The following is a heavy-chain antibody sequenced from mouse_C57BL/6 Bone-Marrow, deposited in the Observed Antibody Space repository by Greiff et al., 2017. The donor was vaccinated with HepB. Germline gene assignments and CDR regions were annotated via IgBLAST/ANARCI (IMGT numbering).Heavy chain of an antibody. J-gene: IGHJ2*01. CDR2: IYPGGGYT. V-gene: IGHV1-63*01. CDR1: GYTFTNYW. Sequence: VKLQESGAELVRPGTSVKMSCKASGYTFTNYWIGWAKQRPGHGLEWIGDIYPGGGYTNYNEKFKGKATLTADKSSSTAYMQFSSLTSEDSAIYYCASYYGSSYSYWGQGTTLTVSS. CDR3: ASYYGSSYSY. D-gene: IGHD1-1*01.